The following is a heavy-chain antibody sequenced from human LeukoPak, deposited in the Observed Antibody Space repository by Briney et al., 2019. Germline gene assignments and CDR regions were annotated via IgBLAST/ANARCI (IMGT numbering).Heavy chain of an antibody. CDR3: AKDRHSYGFVEGDY. D-gene: IGHD5-18*01. CDR1: GFTFRTYG. CDR2: IWYDGSDK. J-gene: IGHJ4*02. Sequence: GRSLRLSCAASGFTFRTYGMHWVRQAPGKGLEWVAVIWYDGSDKYHADSVKGRFTISRDNSKNMLYLQMNSLRAEDTAVYYCAKDRHSYGFVEGDYWGQGTLVTVSS. V-gene: IGHV3-33*06.